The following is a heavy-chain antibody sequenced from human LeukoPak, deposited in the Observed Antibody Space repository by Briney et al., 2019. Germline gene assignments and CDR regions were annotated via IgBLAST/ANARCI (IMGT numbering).Heavy chain of an antibody. D-gene: IGHD1-1*01. CDR2: IYYSGST. V-gene: IGHV4-39*07. CDR3: ARDLIGRYNLFGEPFDI. Sequence: SETLSLTCTVSGGSISSSSYYWGWIRQPPGKGREWIVSIYYSGSTYYNPSLKSRVTISVDPSKHQFSLKLSSVTAEDTAMYYCARDLIGRYNLFGEPFDIWGQGTMVTVSS. CDR1: GGSISSSSYY. J-gene: IGHJ3*02.